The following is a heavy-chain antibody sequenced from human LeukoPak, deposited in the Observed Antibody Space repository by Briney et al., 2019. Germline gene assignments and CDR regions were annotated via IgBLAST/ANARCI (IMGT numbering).Heavy chain of an antibody. Sequence: GGPLRLSCVGSGFTFSSYGMHWVRQAPGKGLEYVSTISSNAASTYYADSVKGRFTISRDNSKNTLYLQVGSLRPEDMAVYYCARAASSLLWLLDYWGQGTLVTVSS. CDR2: ISSNAAST. CDR3: ARAASSLLWLLDY. D-gene: IGHD5-18*01. V-gene: IGHV3-64*02. CDR1: GFTFSSYG. J-gene: IGHJ4*02.